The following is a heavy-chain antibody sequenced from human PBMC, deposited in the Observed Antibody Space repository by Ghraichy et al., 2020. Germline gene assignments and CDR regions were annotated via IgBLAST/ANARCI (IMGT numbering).Heavy chain of an antibody. Sequence: GGSLRLSCSVSGFTFSRYWMSWVRLAPGKGLEWVASIKADGSERYYVDSVKGRFTISRDNAENSLSLEMNSLRAEDTAMYYCARDPFGDYKYGGTDYWGQGTLVDVSS. CDR1: GFTFSRYW. V-gene: IGHV3-7*01. CDR2: IKADGSER. CDR3: ARDPFGDYKYGGTDY. D-gene: IGHD4-17*01. J-gene: IGHJ4*02.